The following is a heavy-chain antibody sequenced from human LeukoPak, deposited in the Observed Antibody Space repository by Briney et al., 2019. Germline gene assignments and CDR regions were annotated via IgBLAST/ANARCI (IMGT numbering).Heavy chain of an antibody. Sequence: GESLKISCKGSGYSFTSYWIGWVRQMPGKGLEWMGIIYPGDSDTRYSPSFQGQVTISADKSISTAYLQWSSPKASDTAMYYCANAYCGGDCPRGDAFDIWGQGTMVTVSS. V-gene: IGHV5-51*01. J-gene: IGHJ3*02. D-gene: IGHD2-21*02. CDR2: IYPGDSDT. CDR1: GYSFTSYW. CDR3: ANAYCGGDCPRGDAFDI.